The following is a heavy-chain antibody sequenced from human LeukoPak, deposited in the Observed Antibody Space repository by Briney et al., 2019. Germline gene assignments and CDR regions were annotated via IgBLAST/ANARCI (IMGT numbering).Heavy chain of an antibody. CDR3: ARGSRGGGNLPRAFDI. Sequence: SETLSLTCAVYGGSFSGYYYNWIRQPPGKGLEWIGEINHSGSTNYNPSLKSRVTISVDTSKNQFSLKLSSVTAADTAVYFCARGSRGGGNLPRAFDIWGQGTMVTVSS. V-gene: IGHV4-34*01. CDR1: GGSFSGYY. J-gene: IGHJ3*02. D-gene: IGHD2-15*01. CDR2: INHSGST.